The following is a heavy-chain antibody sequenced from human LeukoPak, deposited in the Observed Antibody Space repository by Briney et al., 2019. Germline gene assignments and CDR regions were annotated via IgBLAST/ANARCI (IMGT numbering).Heavy chain of an antibody. Sequence: ASVKVSCKASGYTFTGYYMHWVRQAPGQGLEWMGWINPNSGGTNYAQKFQGRVTMTRDTSISTAYMELSRLRSDDTAVYYCARAPILKYSSPYYFDYWGQGTLVTVSS. J-gene: IGHJ4*02. CDR2: INPNSGGT. D-gene: IGHD6-6*01. CDR1: GYTFTGYY. V-gene: IGHV1-2*02. CDR3: ARAPILKYSSPYYFDY.